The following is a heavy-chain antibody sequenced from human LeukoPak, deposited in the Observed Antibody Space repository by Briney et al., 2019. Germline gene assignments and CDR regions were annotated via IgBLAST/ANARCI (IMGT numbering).Heavy chain of an antibody. CDR2: INQDGSVQ. Sequence: GGSLRLSCAASGFPFSGYWMDWVRQAPGKGMEWVANINQDGSVQYYAASVRGRFTISRDNAKNSLYLQMNILRAEDTAIYYCSRSLDYLGQGALITVSS. V-gene: IGHV3-7*01. CDR1: GFPFSGYW. J-gene: IGHJ4*02. CDR3: SRSLDY.